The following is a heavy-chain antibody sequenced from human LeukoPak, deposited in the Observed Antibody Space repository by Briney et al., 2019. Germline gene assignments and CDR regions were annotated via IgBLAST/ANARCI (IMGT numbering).Heavy chain of an antibody. CDR3: ARVAYYYDSSGYLT. CDR1: GFTFSSYS. CDR2: ISSSSSYI. Sequence: GGSLRLSCAASGFTFSSYSMNWVRQAPGKGLEWVSSISSSSSYIHYADSVKGRFTISRDNAKNSLYLQMNSLRAEDTAVYYCARVAYYYDSSGYLTWGQGTLVTVSS. D-gene: IGHD3-22*01. V-gene: IGHV3-21*01. J-gene: IGHJ4*02.